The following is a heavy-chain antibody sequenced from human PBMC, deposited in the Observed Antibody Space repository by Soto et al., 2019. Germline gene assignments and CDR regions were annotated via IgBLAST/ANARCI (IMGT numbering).Heavy chain of an antibody. V-gene: IGHV1-8*01. J-gene: IGHJ4*02. CDR1: GYTFTSYD. D-gene: IGHD3-22*01. CDR2: MNPNSGNT. Sequence: ASVKVCCKASGYTFTSYDINWVRQATGQGLEWMGWMNPNSGNTGYAQKFQGRVTMTRNTSISTAYMELSSLRSEDTAVYYCARVNRDYYDSSGYSRPFDYWGQGTLVTVSS. CDR3: ARVNRDYYDSSGYSRPFDY.